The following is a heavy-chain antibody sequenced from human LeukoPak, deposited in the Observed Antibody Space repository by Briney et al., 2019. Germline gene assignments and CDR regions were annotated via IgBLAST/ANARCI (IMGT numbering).Heavy chain of an antibody. Sequence: SETLSLTCTVSGVSISCSSYYWGWIRQPPGKGLEWIVSIYYSGSTYYNPSLKSRVTISVDTSKNQFSLKLSSVTAADTAVYYCVVVVPAAILYYYYYMDVWGKGTTVTVSS. CDR3: VVVVPAAILYYYYYMDV. CDR2: IYYSGST. D-gene: IGHD2-2*01. V-gene: IGHV4-39*01. CDR1: GVSISCSSYY. J-gene: IGHJ6*03.